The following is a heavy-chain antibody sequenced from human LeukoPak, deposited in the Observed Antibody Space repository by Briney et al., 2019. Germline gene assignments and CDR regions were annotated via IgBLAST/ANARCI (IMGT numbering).Heavy chain of an antibody. CDR3: VRDDGYSPYDY. CDR1: GFIVSTKY. CDR2: IYSDGST. D-gene: IGHD5-24*01. J-gene: IGHJ4*02. V-gene: IGHV3-53*01. Sequence: PGGSLRLSCAASGFIVSTKYMSWVRQAPGKGLEWVSVIYSDGSTSYADSVKGRFTISRDNPKNMLYLQMNSLRAEDTAVYYCVRDDGYSPYDYWGQGTLVTVSS.